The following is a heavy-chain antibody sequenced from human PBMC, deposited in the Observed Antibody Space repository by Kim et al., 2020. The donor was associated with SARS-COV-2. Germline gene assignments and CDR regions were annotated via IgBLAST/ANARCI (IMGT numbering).Heavy chain of an antibody. CDR2: IKSDGSNP. D-gene: IGHD3-22*01. CDR1: DFTFSSSW. Sequence: GSLRLSCSASDFTFSSSWMHWVRQGPGKGLVWVSRIKSDGSNPKYADSVKGRFTISRDDAKNTLYLQMDSLRAEDTAIYFCYYYGSGGRYWGQGIRITVYS. V-gene: IGHV3-74*01. CDR3: YYYGSGGRY. J-gene: IGHJ4*02.